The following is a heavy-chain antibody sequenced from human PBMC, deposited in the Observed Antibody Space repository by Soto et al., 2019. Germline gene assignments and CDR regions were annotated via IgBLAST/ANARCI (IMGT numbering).Heavy chain of an antibody. CDR3: AKDRLSLSNNWFDL. CDR2: ISGSGGST. J-gene: IGHJ5*02. D-gene: IGHD3-16*02. V-gene: IGHV3-23*01. Sequence: GWSMSLSCAASGFTFSSYAMSWVRQAPGKGLEWVSAISGSGGSTYYADSVKGRFTISRDNSKNTLYLQMNSLRAEDTAVYYCAKDRLSLSNNWFDLWGQGAMVTVS. CDR1: GFTFSSYA.